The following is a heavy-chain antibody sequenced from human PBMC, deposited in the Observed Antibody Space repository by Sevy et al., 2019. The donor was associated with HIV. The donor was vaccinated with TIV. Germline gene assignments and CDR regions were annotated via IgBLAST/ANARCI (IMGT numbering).Heavy chain of an antibody. CDR2: IYYTGSS. CDR1: GISISNYY. J-gene: IGHJ4*02. V-gene: IGHV4-59*01. Sequence: SETLSLTCTVSGISISNYYWTWIRQPPGKGLEWIGYIYYTGSSDSNPSLKSRVTTSVDTSKNQFSLKLSSVTAADTAIYYCARGGPNQQQLDYFDSWGLGILVTVSS. CDR3: ARGGPNQQQLDYFDS. D-gene: IGHD6-13*01.